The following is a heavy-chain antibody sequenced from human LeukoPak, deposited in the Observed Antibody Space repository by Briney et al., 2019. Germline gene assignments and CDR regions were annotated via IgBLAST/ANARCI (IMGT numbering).Heavy chain of an antibody. CDR2: ISGSDGST. CDR1: GFTFSSYA. CDR3: ALDREYQLPRDDY. Sequence: PGGSLRLSCAASGFTFSSYAMSWVRQAPGKGLEWVSAISGSDGSTYYADSVKGRFTISRDNSKNTLYLQMNSLRAEDTAVYYCALDREYQLPRDDYWGQGTLVTVSS. J-gene: IGHJ4*02. D-gene: IGHD2-2*01. V-gene: IGHV3-23*01.